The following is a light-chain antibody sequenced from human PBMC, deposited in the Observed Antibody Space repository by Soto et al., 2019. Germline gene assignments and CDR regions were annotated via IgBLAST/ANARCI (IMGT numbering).Light chain of an antibody. CDR3: QHRGNWPA. J-gene: IGKJ4*01. CDR1: QSISNS. CDR2: DAS. Sequence: EVVLTQSPAILSLSPGERATLSCRASQSISNSLAWYQQKPGQAPRLLIYDASNRATGIPGRISGSGSGTDFTLTISSLEVEDFAVYYCQHRGNWPAFGGGTKVEIK. V-gene: IGKV3-11*01.